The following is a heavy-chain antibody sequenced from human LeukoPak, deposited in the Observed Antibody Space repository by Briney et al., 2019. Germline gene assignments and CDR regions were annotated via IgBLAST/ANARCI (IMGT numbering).Heavy chain of an antibody. V-gene: IGHV1-18*01. Sequence: GASVKVSYEASGYTFTSYGISWVRQAPGQGLEWMGWISAYNGNTNYAQKLQGRVTMTTDTSTSTAYMELRSLRSDDTAVYYCGRGSQHIVVVTDHFDIWGQGTMVTVSS. CDR2: ISAYNGNT. CDR1: GYTFTSYG. D-gene: IGHD2-21*02. J-gene: IGHJ3*02. CDR3: GRGSQHIVVVTDHFDI.